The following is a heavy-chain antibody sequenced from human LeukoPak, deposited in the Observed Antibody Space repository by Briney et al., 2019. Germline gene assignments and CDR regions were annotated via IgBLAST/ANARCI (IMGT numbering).Heavy chain of an antibody. V-gene: IGHV4-4*07. CDR2: IYFSGST. Sequence: SQTLSLPCTVSGGSITSYYWSWIRQPAGKGLEWIGRIYFSGSTDYNPSLKSRVTISVDTSKNQFSLKLSSVTAADTAVYYCARTTTVNSYYYYMDVWGKGTTVTISS. J-gene: IGHJ6*03. CDR3: ARTTTVNSYYYYMDV. D-gene: IGHD4-17*01. CDR1: GGSITSYY.